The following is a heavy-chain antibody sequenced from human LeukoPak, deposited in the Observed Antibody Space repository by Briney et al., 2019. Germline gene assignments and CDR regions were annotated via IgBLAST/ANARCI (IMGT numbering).Heavy chain of an antibody. D-gene: IGHD6-19*01. V-gene: IGHV3-11*06. CDR3: ARQSSGDDY. Sequence: GGSLRLSCAAPGFTFANYAMSWVRQAPGKGLEWVSYISSSSSYTNYADSVKGRFTISRDNAKNSLYLQMNSLRAEDTAVYYCARQSSGDDYWGQGTLVTVSS. CDR2: ISSSSSYT. J-gene: IGHJ4*02. CDR1: GFTFANYA.